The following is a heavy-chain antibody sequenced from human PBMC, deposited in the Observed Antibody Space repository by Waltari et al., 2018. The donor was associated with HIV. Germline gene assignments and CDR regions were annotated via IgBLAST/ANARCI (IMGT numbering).Heavy chain of an antibody. J-gene: IGHJ6*02. V-gene: IGHV3-30*18. Sequence: QVQLVESGGGVVQPGLAMTLPCAAPGFSFITDRLPRVHQVQGKGLEWVAVISYDGSNKYYGDSGKGRFTISRDDSKNTLSLQMNSLRAEDTTVYYCAKVKKYQALSVFPDYYYGMDVWGQGTTVTVSS. CDR3: AKVKKYQALSVFPDYYYGMDV. CDR2: ISYDGSNK. CDR1: GFSFITDR. D-gene: IGHD2-2*01.